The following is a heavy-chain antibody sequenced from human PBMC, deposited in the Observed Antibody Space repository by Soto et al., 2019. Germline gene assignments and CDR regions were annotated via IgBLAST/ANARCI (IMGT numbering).Heavy chain of an antibody. CDR1: GGSFSDSY. D-gene: IGHD6-13*01. CDR2: INHCGRT. J-gene: IGHJ6*02. CDR3: ARGPNIAAPGNYYYYGMDV. V-gene: IGHV4-34*01. Sequence: QVQLQQWGAGLLKPSETLSLTCAVYGGSFSDSYWSWIRQPPGKGLEWIGEINHCGRTNYNPSLKTRYTLAVDTSKNQFSLKLNSVTAADTAVYHCARGPNIAAPGNYYYYGMDVWGQGTTVTVSS.